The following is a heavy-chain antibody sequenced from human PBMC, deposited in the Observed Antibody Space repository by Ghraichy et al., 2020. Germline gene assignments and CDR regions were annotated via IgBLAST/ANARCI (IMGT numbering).Heavy chain of an antibody. CDR3: AAGDYYDSSGYFDY. Sequence: SETLSLTCTVSGGSISSSSYYWGWIRQPPGKGLEWIGSIYYSGSTYYKPSLKSRVTISVDTSKNQFSLKLSSVTAADTAVYYCAAGDYYDSSGYFDYWGQGTLVTVSS. CDR1: GGSISSSSYY. V-gene: IGHV4-39*01. J-gene: IGHJ4*02. CDR2: IYYSGST. D-gene: IGHD3-22*01.